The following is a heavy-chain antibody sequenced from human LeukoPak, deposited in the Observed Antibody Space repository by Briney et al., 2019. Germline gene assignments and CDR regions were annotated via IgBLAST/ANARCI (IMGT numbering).Heavy chain of an antibody. V-gene: IGHV4-59*08. CDR1: GGSITSYY. CDR2: IYSSGST. D-gene: IGHD2-2*01. J-gene: IGHJ6*03. Sequence: PSETLSLTCTVSGGSITSYYWGWIRQPPGKGLEWIGSIYSSGSTNYNPSLKSRVTISVDTSKNQFSLKLSSVTAADTAVYYCARVGVPAAMAGSPFYYYYYMDVWGKGTTVTISS. CDR3: ARVGVPAAMAGSPFYYYYYMDV.